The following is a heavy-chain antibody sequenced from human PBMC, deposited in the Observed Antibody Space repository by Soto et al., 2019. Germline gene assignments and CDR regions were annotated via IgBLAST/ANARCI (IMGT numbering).Heavy chain of an antibody. CDR2: IYYSGTT. CDR1: GGSISSRSYY. J-gene: IGHJ4*02. V-gene: IGHV4-39*02. CDR3: ARDLDPSGSYYTDY. D-gene: IGHD3-10*01. Sequence: SEPLSRTCTVSGGSISSRSYYWGWIRQPPGKGLEWIGGIYYSGTTYYNPSLESRVTISVDTSKNQFSLNLSSVTAADTAVYYCARDLDPSGSYYTDYWGPGTLVTVSS.